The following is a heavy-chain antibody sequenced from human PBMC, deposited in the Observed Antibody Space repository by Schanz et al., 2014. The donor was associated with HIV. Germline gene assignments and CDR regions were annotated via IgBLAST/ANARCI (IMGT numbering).Heavy chain of an antibody. V-gene: IGHV3-33*05. Sequence: VQLVESGGGLVQPGRSLRLSCAASGFTFSSYGMHWVRQAPGKGLEWVAVISHNGNNDYYAESVKGRVTISRDNSKNTLYLQMTTLRIDDTAVYYCAKPEYDSSGNSQSHFDYWGQGTLVTVSS. J-gene: IGHJ4*02. CDR1: GFTFSSYG. D-gene: IGHD3-22*01. CDR2: ISHNGNND. CDR3: AKPEYDSSGNSQSHFDY.